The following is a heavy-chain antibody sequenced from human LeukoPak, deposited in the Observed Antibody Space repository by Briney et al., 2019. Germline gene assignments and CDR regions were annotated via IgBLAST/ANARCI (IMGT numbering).Heavy chain of an antibody. Sequence: PGRSLRLSCAASGFTLSSYSMNWVRQAPGKGLEWVSYISSSSSTIYYADSVKGRFTISRDNAKNSLYLQMNSLRAEDTAVYYCARDRSREGYYYYYYYMDVWGKGTTVTVSS. CDR2: ISSSSSTI. D-gene: IGHD1-26*01. CDR1: GFTLSSYS. CDR3: ARDRSREGYYYYYYYMDV. J-gene: IGHJ6*03. V-gene: IGHV3-48*01.